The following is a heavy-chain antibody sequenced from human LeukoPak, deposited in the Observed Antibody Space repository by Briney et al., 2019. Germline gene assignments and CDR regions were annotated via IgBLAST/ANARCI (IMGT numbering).Heavy chain of an antibody. Sequence: GRSLRLSCAASRFNFDDYAMHWVRQAPGKGLEWVSGISWNSGDIGYADSVKGRFTISRDNAKNSLYLQMNSLRAEDTALYYCAKDSYIGGRTYYNYNYGMDVWGQGTTVTVSS. CDR3: AKDSYIGGRTYYNYNYGMDV. CDR1: RFNFDDYA. CDR2: ISWNSGDI. V-gene: IGHV3-9*01. J-gene: IGHJ6*02. D-gene: IGHD1-26*01.